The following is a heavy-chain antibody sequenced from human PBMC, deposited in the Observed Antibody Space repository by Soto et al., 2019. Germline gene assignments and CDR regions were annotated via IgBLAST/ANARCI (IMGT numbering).Heavy chain of an antibody. V-gene: IGHV3-23*01. J-gene: IGHJ4*02. Sequence: EVQLLESGGGLVQPGGSLRLSCAASGFTFSSYAMSWVRQAPGKGLEWVSAISGSGGSTYYADSVKGRFTISRDNSKNTLYLQMNSLRAEDTAVYYCAKARVRCSSTSCYGFDYWGQGTLVTVSS. CDR1: GFTFSSYA. CDR2: ISGSGGST. D-gene: IGHD2-2*01. CDR3: AKARVRCSSTSCYGFDY.